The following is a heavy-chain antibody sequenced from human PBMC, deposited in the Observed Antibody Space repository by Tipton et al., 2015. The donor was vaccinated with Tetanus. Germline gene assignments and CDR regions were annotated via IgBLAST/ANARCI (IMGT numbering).Heavy chain of an antibody. CDR1: GDSISSGPYS. D-gene: IGHD1-1*01. Sequence: TLSLTCTVSGDSISSGPYSWSWLRQHPGKGLELIGYIYYSGTSYISPSLTRRVSIAVDTSRNQFSLNLTSVTVADSAVYYCARANNEFPKKGPFDSWGQGSLVLVSS. CDR3: ARANNEFPKKGPFDS. V-gene: IGHV4-31*03. CDR2: IYYSGTS. J-gene: IGHJ4*02.